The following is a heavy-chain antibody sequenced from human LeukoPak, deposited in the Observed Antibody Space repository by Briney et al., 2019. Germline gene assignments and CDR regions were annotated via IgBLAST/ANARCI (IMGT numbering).Heavy chain of an antibody. D-gene: IGHD2-2*02. CDR3: AREDCSSTSCYSDDAFDI. V-gene: IGHV4-59*01. J-gene: IGHJ3*02. CDR1: GGSISSYY. CDR2: TYYTGST. Sequence: SETLSLTCTVSGGSISSYYWSWIRQPPGKGLEWIGYTYYTGSTNYSPSLKSRVTISVDTSRNQFSLKLRSVTAADTAVYYCAREDCSSTSCYSDDAFDIWGRGTMVTVSS.